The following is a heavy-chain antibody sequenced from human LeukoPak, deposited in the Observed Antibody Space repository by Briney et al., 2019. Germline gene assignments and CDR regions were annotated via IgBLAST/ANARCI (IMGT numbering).Heavy chain of an antibody. D-gene: IGHD3-10*01. CDR2: ISTSSTYI. V-gene: IGHV3-21*01. CDR3: ARENHQGSYYYYGMDV. J-gene: IGHJ6*02. Sequence: GGSLRLSCAASEFTFSSYGVTWVRQAPGKGLEWVSFISTSSTYIYYAESVKGRFTMSRDNAKNSLYLQMNSLRAEDTAVYYCARENHQGSYYYYGMDVWGQGTTVTVSS. CDR1: EFTFSSYG.